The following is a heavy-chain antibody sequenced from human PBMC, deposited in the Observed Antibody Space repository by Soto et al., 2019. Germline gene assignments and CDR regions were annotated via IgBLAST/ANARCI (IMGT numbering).Heavy chain of an antibody. Sequence: GESLKISCKASGYSFTSYWIAWVRRVPGKGLEWMGIIYPGDSDTRYSPSFQGQVTISADRSISTAYLHWSSLKASDTAMYYCAREGGYCSSTSCQGIDYWGQGTLVTVSS. CDR2: IYPGDSDT. V-gene: IGHV5-51*01. CDR3: AREGGYCSSTSCQGIDY. J-gene: IGHJ4*02. CDR1: GYSFTSYW. D-gene: IGHD2-2*01.